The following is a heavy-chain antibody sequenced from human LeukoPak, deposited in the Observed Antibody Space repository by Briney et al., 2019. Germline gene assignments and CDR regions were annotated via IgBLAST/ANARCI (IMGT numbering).Heavy chain of an antibody. CDR1: GFTVSSNY. D-gene: IGHD3-22*01. V-gene: IGHV3-23*01. CDR3: AKVTAGYYDSSGNFDY. J-gene: IGHJ4*02. Sequence: PGGSLRLPCAASGFTVSSNYMSWVRQAPGKGLEWVSAISGSGGSTYYTDSVKGRFTISRDNSKNTLYLQMNSLRAEDTAVYYCAKVTAGYYDSSGNFDYWGQGTLVTVSS. CDR2: ISGSGGST.